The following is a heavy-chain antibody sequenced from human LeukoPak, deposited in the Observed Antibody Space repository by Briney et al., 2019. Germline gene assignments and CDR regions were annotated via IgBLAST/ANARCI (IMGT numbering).Heavy chain of an antibody. Sequence: GGSLRLSCAASGFTFSNAWMSWVRQAPGKGLEWVGHIKSKTDVGTTDYAAPVKGRFTISRDDSKNTLYLQMNSLKTEDTAVYYCAKIHQNRVVVGAKGAFDIWGQGTVVTVSS. D-gene: IGHD2-15*01. CDR2: IKSKTDVGTT. J-gene: IGHJ3*02. V-gene: IGHV3-15*01. CDR1: GFTFSNAW. CDR3: AKIHQNRVVVGAKGAFDI.